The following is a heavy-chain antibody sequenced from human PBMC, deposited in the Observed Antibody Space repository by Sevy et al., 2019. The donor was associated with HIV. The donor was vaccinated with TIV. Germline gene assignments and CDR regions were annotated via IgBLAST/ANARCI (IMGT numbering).Heavy chain of an antibody. CDR3: AKGFCSGATCPRDYYYYGMDV. CDR1: EFTFSSYA. J-gene: IGHJ6*02. CDR2: ISGSGRFT. Sequence: GGSLRLSCSASEFTFSSYAMSWVRQAPGKGLEWVSSISGSGRFTYYADFVEGRFIISRDNSKNTLSMQMNSLRAEDAAVYYCAKGFCSGATCPRDYYYYGMDVWGQGTTVTVSS. V-gene: IGHV3-23*01. D-gene: IGHD2-15*01.